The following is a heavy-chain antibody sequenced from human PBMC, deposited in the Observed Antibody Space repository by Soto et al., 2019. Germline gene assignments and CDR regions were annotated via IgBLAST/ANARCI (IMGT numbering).Heavy chain of an antibody. D-gene: IGHD1-26*01. V-gene: IGHV2-5*01. Sequence: QITLKESGPALVKPTQTLTLTCTFSGFSLSSIGVAVGWIRQPPGKDLEWLALLYWNDDRRYSPSLKSRLTITKDTSKHQVVLTMTNMDPADTATYYCAHSASVPCCYYFDSWGQGTLVTVSS. CDR1: GFSLSSIGVA. CDR2: LYWNDDR. J-gene: IGHJ4*02. CDR3: AHSASVPCCYYFDS.